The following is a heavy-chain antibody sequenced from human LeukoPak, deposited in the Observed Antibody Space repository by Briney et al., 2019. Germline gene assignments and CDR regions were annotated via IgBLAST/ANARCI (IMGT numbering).Heavy chain of an antibody. J-gene: IGHJ4*02. D-gene: IGHD7-27*01. V-gene: IGHV3-74*01. CDR1: GFTFSTSW. Sequence: GGSLRLSCAASGFTFSTSWMHWVRQVPGKGLVWVSRINPDGSITNYADSVKGRFTISRDNANNMLYLLMNSLRVDDTAVYYCVRALLGTSDYWGQRTLVTVSS. CDR3: VRALLGTSDY. CDR2: INPDGSIT.